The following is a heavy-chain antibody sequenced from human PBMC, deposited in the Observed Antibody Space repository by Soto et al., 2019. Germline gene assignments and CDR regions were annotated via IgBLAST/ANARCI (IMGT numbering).Heavy chain of an antibody. CDR3: ARGGATPLDAFDI. CDR2: ISTYIGNT. V-gene: IGHV1-18*01. Sequence: QVQLMQSGGEVKNPGASVKVSCKASGYTFTSYGISWVRQAPGQGLEWMGWISTYIGNTNYAQKLQVRVTMTTDTSTSTAYMELRSLRSDDTAVYYCARGGATPLDAFDIWGQGTMVIVSS. J-gene: IGHJ3*02. CDR1: GYTFTSYG. D-gene: IGHD1-26*01.